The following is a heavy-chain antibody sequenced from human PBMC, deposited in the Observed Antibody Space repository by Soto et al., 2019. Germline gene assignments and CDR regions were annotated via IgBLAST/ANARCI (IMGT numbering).Heavy chain of an antibody. J-gene: IGHJ6*03. Sequence: QVQLVESGGGVVQPGRSLRLSCAASGFTFSSYGMHWVRQAPGKGLEWVAGIWYDGSNKYYADSVKGRFTISRDNSKNTLYLQMNSLRAEDTAVYYCARAARPFKSIAARRSLYYYYYMDVWGKGTTVTVSS. CDR2: IWYDGSNK. CDR3: ARAARPFKSIAARRSLYYYYYMDV. CDR1: GFTFSSYG. V-gene: IGHV3-33*01. D-gene: IGHD6-6*01.